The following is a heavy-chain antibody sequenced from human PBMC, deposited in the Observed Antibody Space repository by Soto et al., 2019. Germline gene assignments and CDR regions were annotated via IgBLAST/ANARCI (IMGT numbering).Heavy chain of an antibody. CDR2: IITIFGTA. CDR3: AREHYDFWSGYAPPDYYYGMDV. Sequence: QVQLVQSGAEVKKPGSSVKVSCKASGGTFSSYTISWVRQAPGQGLEWIGGIITIFGTANYAQKFQGRVTNTADKANSTAYIELSSLRSEDTAVYYCAREHYDFWSGYAPPDYYYGMDVWGQGTTVTVSS. CDR1: GGTFSSYT. J-gene: IGHJ6*01. V-gene: IGHV1-69*06. D-gene: IGHD3-3*01.